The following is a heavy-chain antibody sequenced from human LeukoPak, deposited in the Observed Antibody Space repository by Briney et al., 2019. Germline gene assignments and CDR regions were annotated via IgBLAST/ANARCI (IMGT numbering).Heavy chain of an antibody. D-gene: IGHD1-7*01. CDR2: IYYSGST. CDR3: ARRTPNWNSYYFDH. Sequence: PSETLSHTCTVSGGSLSAYYWSWIRQPPGKGLEWIGYIYYSGSTNYNLSLNSRLTISVDTSKNQFSLRLTSVTAADTAVYYCARRTPNWNSYYFDHWGQGILVTISS. V-gene: IGHV4-59*01. CDR1: GGSLSAYY. J-gene: IGHJ4*02.